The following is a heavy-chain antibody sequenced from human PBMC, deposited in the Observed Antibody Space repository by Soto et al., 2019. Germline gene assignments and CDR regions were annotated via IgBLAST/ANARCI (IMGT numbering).Heavy chain of an antibody. CDR3: ARGAVVPAAMPSLENWFDP. CDR2: INPSGGST. CDR1: GYTFTSYY. V-gene: IGHV1-46*03. Sequence: QVQLVQSGAEVKKPGASVKVSCKASGYTFTSYYMHWVRQAPGQGLEWMRIINPSGGSTSYAQKFQGRVTMTRDTSTSTVYMELSSLRSEDTAVYYCARGAVVPAAMPSLENWFDPWGQGTLVTVSS. D-gene: IGHD2-2*01. J-gene: IGHJ5*02.